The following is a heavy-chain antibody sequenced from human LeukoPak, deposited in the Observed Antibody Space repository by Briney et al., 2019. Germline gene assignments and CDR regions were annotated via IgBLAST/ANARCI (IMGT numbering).Heavy chain of an antibody. CDR2: IVPFLNIA. CDR1: GVTFSSHA. CDR3: ARVISFGVVTLFDY. J-gene: IGHJ4*02. Sequence: ASVNVSCKASGVTFSSHAVHWVRQAPGQGLEWMGRIVPFLNIADYAQKFQGRVTITADKSTSTAYMELSSLRSEDTAVYYCARVISFGVVTLFDYWGQGTLVTVSS. V-gene: IGHV1-69*04. D-gene: IGHD3-3*01.